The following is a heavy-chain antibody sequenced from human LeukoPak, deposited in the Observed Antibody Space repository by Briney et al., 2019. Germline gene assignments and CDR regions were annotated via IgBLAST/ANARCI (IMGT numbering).Heavy chain of an antibody. CDR2: ISYDGSNK. Sequence: GGSLRLSCAASGFTFSSYAMHWVRQAPGKGLEWVAVISYDGSNKYYADSVKGRFTISRDNAKNTLYLQMNSLRAEDTAVYYCARVSYNWNPFDPWGQGTLVTVSS. CDR3: ARVSYNWNPFDP. CDR1: GFTFSSYA. D-gene: IGHD1-20*01. V-gene: IGHV3-30-3*01. J-gene: IGHJ5*02.